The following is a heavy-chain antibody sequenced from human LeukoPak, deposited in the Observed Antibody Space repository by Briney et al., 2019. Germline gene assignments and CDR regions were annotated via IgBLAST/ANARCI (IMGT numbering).Heavy chain of an antibody. V-gene: IGHV4-38-2*02. J-gene: IGHJ4*02. CDR3: ARGKGYYDFWSVTLGY. Sequence: SETLSLTCTVSGYSTSSGYYWGWIRQPPGKGLEWIGSIYHSGSTYYNPSLKSRVTISVDTSKNQFSLKLSSVTAADTAVYYCARGKGYYDFWSVTLGYWGQGTLVTVSS. D-gene: IGHD3-3*01. CDR2: IYHSGST. CDR1: GYSTSSGYY.